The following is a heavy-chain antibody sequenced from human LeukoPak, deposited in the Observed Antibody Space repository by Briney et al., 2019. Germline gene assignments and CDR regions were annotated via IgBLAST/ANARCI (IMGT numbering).Heavy chain of an antibody. CDR2: ITYSGST. Sequence: SETPSLTCTVSGGSISNYFWSWIRQPPGKGLEWIGFITYSGSTDHNPSLKNRVTISVDASKNQFSLKLTSVTAADTAVYYCVRHTTSGWYQVVYWGQGTLVTVSS. D-gene: IGHD6-19*01. J-gene: IGHJ4*02. CDR3: VRHTTSGWYQVVY. V-gene: IGHV4-59*01. CDR1: GGSISNYF.